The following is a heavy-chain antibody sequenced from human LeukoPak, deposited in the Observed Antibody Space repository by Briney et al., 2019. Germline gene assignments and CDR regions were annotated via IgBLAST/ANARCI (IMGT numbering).Heavy chain of an antibody. Sequence: PGGSLRLSCAASGFTFGSYGMTWVRQAPGKGLEWVSAISGSGSNTYYADSVKGRFTISRDNSKNTLYLQMNSLRAEDTAVYYCARAPWGSVTTFVSGTWGQGTLVTVSS. CDR2: ISGSGSNT. D-gene: IGHD4-17*01. V-gene: IGHV3-23*01. CDR3: ARAPWGSVTTFVSGT. J-gene: IGHJ5*02. CDR1: GFTFGSYG.